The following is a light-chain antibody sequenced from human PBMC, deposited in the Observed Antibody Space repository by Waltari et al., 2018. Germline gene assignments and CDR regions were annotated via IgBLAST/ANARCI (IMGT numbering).Light chain of an antibody. Sequence: QSAMAQPPSVSGTPGQRVIISCSGGRSDIGSNYVYWYQHLPGAAPKLLIYSNNGRPAGVPDRFSGSKSGTSASLAISGLQAGDEGDYYCASWHDSLYGWVFGGGTRLTVL. CDR3: ASWHDSLYGWV. CDR2: SNN. J-gene: IGLJ3*02. CDR1: RSDIGSNY. V-gene: IGLV1-44*01.